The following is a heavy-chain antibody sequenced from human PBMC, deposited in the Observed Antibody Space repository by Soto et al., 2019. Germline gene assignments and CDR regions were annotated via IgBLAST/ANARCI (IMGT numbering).Heavy chain of an antibody. Sequence: GASLKVSCKASGYIFTGYYIHWVRQAPGQGLEWMGWINPNTRGTHSAQRFQGRVTMTRDTSISTAYMELSSLRSDDSAVYYCARDRYSGYNSLFDYNGQGSLVTFSP. CDR2: INPNTRGT. J-gene: IGHJ4*02. CDR1: GYIFTGYY. D-gene: IGHD5-12*01. V-gene: IGHV1-2*02. CDR3: ARDRYSGYNSLFDY.